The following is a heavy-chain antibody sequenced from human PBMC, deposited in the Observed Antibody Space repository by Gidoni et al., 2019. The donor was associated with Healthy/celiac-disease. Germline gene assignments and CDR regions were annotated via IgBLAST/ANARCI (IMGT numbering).Heavy chain of an antibody. CDR3: ARDPRGSSSWYFQH. V-gene: IGHV3-30-3*01. D-gene: IGHD6-13*01. Sequence: QVQLVASGGGVVQPGRSLRLSWGASGFTFSSYAMHWVRQAPGKGLEWVAVISYDGSNKYYADSVKGRFTISRDNSKNTLYLQMNSLRAEDTAVYYCARDPRGSSSWYFQHWGQGTLVTVSS. CDR2: ISYDGSNK. J-gene: IGHJ1*01. CDR1: GFTFSSYA.